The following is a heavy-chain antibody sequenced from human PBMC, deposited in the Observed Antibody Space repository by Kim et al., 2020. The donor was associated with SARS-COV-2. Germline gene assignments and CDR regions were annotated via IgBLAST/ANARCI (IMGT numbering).Heavy chain of an antibody. J-gene: IGHJ4*02. V-gene: IGHV3-7*03. CDR3: ARDSSSWY. CDR2: GSEK. Sequence: GSEKYKVDSVKGRFTIARDNAKNSLYLQMNSLRAEDTAVYYCARDSSSWYWGQGTLVTVSS. D-gene: IGHD6-13*01.